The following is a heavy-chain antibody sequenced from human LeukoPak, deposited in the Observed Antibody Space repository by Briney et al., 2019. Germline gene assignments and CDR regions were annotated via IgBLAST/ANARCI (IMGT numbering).Heavy chain of an antibody. CDR3: ARDLGYCSSTSCRSAEYFQH. D-gene: IGHD2-2*01. Sequence: GASVKVSCKASGYTFTGYYMHWVRQAPGQGLEWMGWINPNSGGTNYAQKFQGRVTMTRDTSISTAYMELSRLRSDDTAVYYCARDLGYCSSTSCRSAEYFQHWGQGTLVTVSS. J-gene: IGHJ1*01. CDR1: GYTFTGYY. CDR2: INPNSGGT. V-gene: IGHV1-2*02.